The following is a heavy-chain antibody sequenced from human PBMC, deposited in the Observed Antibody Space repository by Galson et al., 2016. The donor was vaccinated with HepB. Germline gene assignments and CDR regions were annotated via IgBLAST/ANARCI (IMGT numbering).Heavy chain of an antibody. Sequence: SVKVSCKGSGYSFTTYYIHWVRQAPGQGLEWMGIINPSGGSTTYAQRLQGRVTLTRDTSRNTVYMELSSLRSDDTAVYYCAIPGLSTGWSYFDLWGQGSLVTVS. D-gene: IGHD6-19*01. V-gene: IGHV1-46*01. J-gene: IGHJ4*02. CDR1: GYSFTTYY. CDR3: AIPGLSTGWSYFDL. CDR2: INPSGGST.